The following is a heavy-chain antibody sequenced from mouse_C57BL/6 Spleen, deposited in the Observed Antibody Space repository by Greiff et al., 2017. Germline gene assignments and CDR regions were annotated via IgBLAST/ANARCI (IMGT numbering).Heavy chain of an antibody. D-gene: IGHD2-5*01. CDR2: ISYSGST. V-gene: IGHV3-8*01. J-gene: IGHJ2*01. CDR1: GYSITSDY. CDR3: ARYLYSSEKNYFDY. Sequence: VQLKESGPGLAKPSQTLSLTCSVSGYSITSDYWNWIRQFPGNKLEYMGNISYSGSTYYNPSLNSRITITRDTTNNQYYLQLNSVTTEDTSTYYCARYLYSSEKNYFDYWGQGTTLTVSS.